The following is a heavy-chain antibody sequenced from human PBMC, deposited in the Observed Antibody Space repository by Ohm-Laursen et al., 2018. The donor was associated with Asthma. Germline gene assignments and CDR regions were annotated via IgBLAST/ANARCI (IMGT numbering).Heavy chain of an antibody. V-gene: IGHV3-30-3*01. CDR3: ARVQVVPAAIDYGMDV. Sequence: SLRLSCSASGFTFSNHWMTWVRQAPGKGLEWVAVGGSYYDGGLKYYADSVNGRFTVSRDDSRNTLYLQMNSLRAEDTAVYYCARVQVVPAAIDYGMDVWGQGTAVTVSS. J-gene: IGHJ6*02. CDR1: GFTFSNHW. CDR2: GGSYYDGGLK. D-gene: IGHD2-2*01.